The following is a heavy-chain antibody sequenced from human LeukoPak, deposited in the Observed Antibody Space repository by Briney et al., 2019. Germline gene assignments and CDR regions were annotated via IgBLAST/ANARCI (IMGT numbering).Heavy chain of an antibody. CDR3: ARAPRYTSSNFYFEY. J-gene: IGHJ4*02. CDR2: ITAHNGNT. D-gene: IGHD6-13*01. V-gene: IGHV1-18*01. Sequence: ASVKVSCKASGYTFPSYGISWVRQAPGQGLEWMGWITAHNGNTKYAQKLQGRVTMTTDTSTSTAYMELRSLRSDDTAVYYCARAPRYTSSNFYFEYWGPGTLVTVSS. CDR1: GYTFPSYG.